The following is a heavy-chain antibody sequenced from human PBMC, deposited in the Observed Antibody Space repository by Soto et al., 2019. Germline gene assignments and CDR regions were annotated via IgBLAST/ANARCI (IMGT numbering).Heavy chain of an antibody. J-gene: IGHJ4*02. CDR2: ISYDGSNK. V-gene: IGHV3-30*18. Sequence: QVQLVESGGGVVQPGRSLRLSCAASGFTFSSYGMHWVRQAPGKGLEWVAVISYDGSNKYYADSVKGRFTISRDNSKNTLYLQMNSLRAEDTAVYYCAKDHPRKAAAGRAVDYWGQGILVTVSS. D-gene: IGHD6-13*01. CDR1: GFTFSSYG. CDR3: AKDHPRKAAAGRAVDY.